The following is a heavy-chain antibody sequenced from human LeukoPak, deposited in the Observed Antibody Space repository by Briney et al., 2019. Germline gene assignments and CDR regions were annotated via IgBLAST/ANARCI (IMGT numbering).Heavy chain of an antibody. D-gene: IGHD3-10*01. CDR3: AKDKYYGSGSYGPLDY. CDR2: ISWNSGSI. V-gene: IGHV3-9*01. CDR1: GFTFDDYA. Sequence: PGGSLRLSCAASGFTFDDYAMLWVRHAPGKGLEWVSGISWNSGSIVYADSVKGRFTISRDNAKNSLYLQMNSLRAEDTALYYCAKDKYYGSGSYGPLDYWGQGTLVTVSS. J-gene: IGHJ4*02.